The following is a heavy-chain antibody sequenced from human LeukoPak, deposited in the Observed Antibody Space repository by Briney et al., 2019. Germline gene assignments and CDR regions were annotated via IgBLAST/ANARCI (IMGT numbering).Heavy chain of an antibody. CDR1: GFTFSSYA. CDR2: ISGSGGST. CDR3: ASQSPYCSGGSCYRGGY. V-gene: IGHV3-23*01. Sequence: GSLRLSCAASGFTFSSYAMSWVRQAPGKGLEWVSAISGSGGSTYYADSVKGRFTISRDNSKNTLYLQMNSLRAEDTAVYYCASQSPYCSGGSCYRGGYWGQGTLVTVSS. J-gene: IGHJ4*02. D-gene: IGHD2-15*01.